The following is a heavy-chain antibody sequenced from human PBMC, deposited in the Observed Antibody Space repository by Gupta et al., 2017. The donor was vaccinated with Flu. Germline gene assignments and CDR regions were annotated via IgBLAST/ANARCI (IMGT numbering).Heavy chain of an antibody. Sequence: VRQAPGKGLEWVANINLDGSEKYYVDSVKGRFTISRDNAKNSLYLQMNSLRAEDTAVYYCARGGSSWSNFDYWGQGTLVTVSS. CDR2: INLDGSEK. D-gene: IGHD6-13*01. V-gene: IGHV3-7*01. J-gene: IGHJ4*02. CDR3: ARGGSSWSNFDY.